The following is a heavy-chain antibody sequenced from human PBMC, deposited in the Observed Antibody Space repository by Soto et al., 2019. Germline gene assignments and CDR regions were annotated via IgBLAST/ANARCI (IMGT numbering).Heavy chain of an antibody. V-gene: IGHV1-69*12. CDR2: IIPLFGTA. D-gene: IGHD3-16*01. Sequence: QVQLVQSGAEVKKPGSSVKVSCKASGGTFSSYAISWVRQAPGQGGEWMGGIIPLFGTAKYAQKLQGRDTITADESTSTAYRELSSLRSEDTAVYYCARASRGDYVWGRRWFDPWGQGTLVTVSS. CDR1: GGTFSSYA. CDR3: ARASRGDYVWGRRWFDP. J-gene: IGHJ5*02.